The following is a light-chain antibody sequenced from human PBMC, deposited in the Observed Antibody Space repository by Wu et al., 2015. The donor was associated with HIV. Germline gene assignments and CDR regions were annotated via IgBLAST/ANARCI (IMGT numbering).Light chain of an antibody. CDR3: QQYDRSPPLYS. Sequence: EIVLTQSPGTLSLSPGERATLSCRASQSVTSSYLTWYQQKPGQAPRVVIYGGFTRATGIPDRFSGSGSGTDFTLTISRLEPEDFAVYYCQQYDRSPPLYSFGQGTKLEIK. CDR2: GGF. J-gene: IGKJ2*03. V-gene: IGKV3-20*01. CDR1: QSVTSSY.